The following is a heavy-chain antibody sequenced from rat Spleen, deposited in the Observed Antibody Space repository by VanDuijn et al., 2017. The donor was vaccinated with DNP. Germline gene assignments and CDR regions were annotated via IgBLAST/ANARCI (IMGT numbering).Heavy chain of an antibody. Sequence: EVQLVESGGGLVQPGRSIKLSCATSGFTFSNYGMAWVRQAPTKGLEWVASITNSGGSIYYRDSLKGRITISRDNAKSTLYLQMDSLRSEDTATYYCTTGAGSPWGQGTSVTVSS. J-gene: IGHJ4*01. CDR2: ITNSGGSI. CDR3: TTGAGSP. V-gene: IGHV5-27*01. CDR1: GFTFSNYG. D-gene: IGHD1-4*01.